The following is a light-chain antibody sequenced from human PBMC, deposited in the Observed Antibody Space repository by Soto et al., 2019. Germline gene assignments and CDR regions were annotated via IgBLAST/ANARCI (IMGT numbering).Light chain of an antibody. Sequence: QSVLTQAPSVSRAPGQRVTISCTGSSSNIGAGYDVHWYQQLPGTAPKLLIYGNSNRPSGVPDRFSGSKSGTSASLAITGLQAEDEADYYCQSYDSSLSGFYVFGTRTKVTVL. V-gene: IGLV1-40*01. J-gene: IGLJ1*01. CDR3: QSYDSSLSGFYV. CDR2: GNS. CDR1: SSNIGAGYD.